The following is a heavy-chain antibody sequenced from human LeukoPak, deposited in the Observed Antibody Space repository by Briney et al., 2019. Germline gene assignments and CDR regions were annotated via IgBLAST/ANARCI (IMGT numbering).Heavy chain of an antibody. CDR2: IYSSETT. CDR1: GGSITGYH. J-gene: IGHJ3*02. Sequence: PSQTLSLTCTVSGGSITGYHWSWIRQAPGKGLEWIGYIYSSETTAYKPSLKSRVTISADTSKNQFSLKLTSVTAADTAIYYCARRNDFDIWGQGTMVTVSS. CDR3: ARRNDFDI. V-gene: IGHV4-4*08.